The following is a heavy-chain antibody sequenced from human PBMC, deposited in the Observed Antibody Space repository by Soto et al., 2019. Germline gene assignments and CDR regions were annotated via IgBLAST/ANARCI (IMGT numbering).Heavy chain of an antibody. J-gene: IGHJ6*03. CDR1: GGSISSGGYY. CDR2: IYYSGST. Sequence: SETMSLTCTVSGGSISSGGYYWSWIRQHPGKGLEWIGYIYYSGSTYYNPSLKSRVTISVDTSKNQFSLKLSSVTAADTAVYYCARVLTTPTVTRGRGYYYYYMDVWGKGTTVTVSS. CDR3: ARVLTTPTVTRGRGYYYYYMDV. D-gene: IGHD4-17*01. V-gene: IGHV4-31*03.